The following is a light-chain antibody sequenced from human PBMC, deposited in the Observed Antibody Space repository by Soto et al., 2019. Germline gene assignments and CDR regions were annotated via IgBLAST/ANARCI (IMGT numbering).Light chain of an antibody. V-gene: IGKV1-5*03. Sequence: DIQMTQFPSTMSASVGDRVTITCRASERVSNSLAWYQQQPGKAPRLLFYRASSLENDVPSRFSGSGSGTEFTLTISSLRPDDFATYYCQQYNSYSPFTFGQGTKVEI. CDR2: RAS. J-gene: IGKJ2*01. CDR1: ERVSNS. CDR3: QQYNSYSPFT.